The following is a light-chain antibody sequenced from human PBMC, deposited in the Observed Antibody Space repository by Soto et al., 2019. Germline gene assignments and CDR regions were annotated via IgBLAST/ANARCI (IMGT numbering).Light chain of an antibody. J-gene: IGKJ1*01. CDR1: QSVSSSY. V-gene: IGKV3-20*01. CDR2: GAS. Sequence: EIVLTQSPGTLSLSPGERATLSCRASQSVSSSYFAWYQQRFGQAPRLLIYGASSRATGNPDRFSGSGSGTSFTRTISRLEPEDFAVDYCQQYGSSSWTFGQGTKVEIK. CDR3: QQYGSSSWT.